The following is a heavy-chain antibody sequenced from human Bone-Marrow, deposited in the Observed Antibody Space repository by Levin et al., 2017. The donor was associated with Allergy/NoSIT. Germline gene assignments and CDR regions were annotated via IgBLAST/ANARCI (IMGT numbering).Heavy chain of an antibody. J-gene: IGHJ3*02. Sequence: SQTLSLTCPVSGGSISSSSYYWGWIRQPPGKGLEWIGSIYYSGSTYYNPSLKSRVTISVDTSKNQFSLKLSSVTAADTAVYYCARHSILSYYGGNGIDAFDIWGQGTMVTVSS. CDR1: GGSISSSSYY. CDR3: ARHSILSYYGGNGIDAFDI. D-gene: IGHD4-23*01. V-gene: IGHV4-39*01. CDR2: IYYSGST.